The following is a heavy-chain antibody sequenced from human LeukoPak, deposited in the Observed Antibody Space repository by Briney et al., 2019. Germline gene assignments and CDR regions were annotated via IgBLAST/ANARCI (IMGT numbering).Heavy chain of an antibody. Sequence: GGSLRLSCAASGFTFSSYAMHWVRQAPGKGLEWVAVISYDGSNKYYADSVKGRFTISRDNSKNTLYLQMNSLRAEDTAVYYCARGYCSGGSCYDDAFGIWGQGTMVTVSS. J-gene: IGHJ3*02. CDR1: GFTFSSYA. D-gene: IGHD2-15*01. CDR2: ISYDGSNK. V-gene: IGHV3-30-3*01. CDR3: ARGYCSGGSCYDDAFGI.